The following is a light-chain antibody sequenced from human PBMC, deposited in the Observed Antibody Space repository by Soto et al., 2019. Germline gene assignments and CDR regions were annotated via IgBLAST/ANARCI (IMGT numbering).Light chain of an antibody. Sequence: EIVLTQSPATLSLSPGEIATLSFSASQSVSSYLAWYQQKPGQAPRLLIYDASNRATGIPARFSGSGSGTDFTLTISSLEPEDFATYYCLQHNSYPPTFGQGTKVDIK. CDR3: LQHNSYPPT. CDR2: DAS. CDR1: QSVSSY. J-gene: IGKJ1*01. V-gene: IGKV3-11*01.